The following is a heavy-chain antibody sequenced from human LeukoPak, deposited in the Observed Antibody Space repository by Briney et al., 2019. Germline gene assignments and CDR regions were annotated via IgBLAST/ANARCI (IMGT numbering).Heavy chain of an antibody. CDR3: ARGGGIAAAGDY. CDR2: MNPSSGNT. V-gene: IGHV1-8*01. Sequence: ASVKVSCKASGYTFTSYDINWVRQATGQGLEWMGWMNPSSGNTGYAQKFQGRVTITRNTSISTAYMELSSLRSEDTAVYYCARGGGIAAAGDYWGQGTLVTVSS. CDR1: GYTFTSYD. D-gene: IGHD6-13*01. J-gene: IGHJ4*02.